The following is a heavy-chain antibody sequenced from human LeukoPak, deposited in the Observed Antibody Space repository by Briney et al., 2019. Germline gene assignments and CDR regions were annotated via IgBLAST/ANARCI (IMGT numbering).Heavy chain of an antibody. CDR3: ARVRPSGSYVDLDY. Sequence: PGGSLRLSCAASGFTFSSYWMSWVRQAPGKGLEWVANIKQDGSEKYYVDSVKGRFTISRDNAKNSLYLQMNSLRAEDTAVYYCARVRPSGSYVDLDYWGQGTLVTVSS. D-gene: IGHD1-26*01. V-gene: IGHV3-7*03. CDR1: GFTFSSYW. J-gene: IGHJ4*02. CDR2: IKQDGSEK.